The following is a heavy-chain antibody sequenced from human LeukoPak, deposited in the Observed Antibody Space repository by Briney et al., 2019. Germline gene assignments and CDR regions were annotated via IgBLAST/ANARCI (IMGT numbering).Heavy chain of an antibody. Sequence: TGRSLRPSCAASGSTFGDFGMSWVRQAPGKGLEWVSRINWIGGNTVYADSVKGRFTISMNSANNSLHLQMNSLRDEDTAVYYCARGRYCSGGSCSFDYWGQGTLVTVSS. J-gene: IGHJ4*02. CDR1: GSTFGDFG. CDR2: INWIGGNT. CDR3: ARGRYCSGGSCSFDY. D-gene: IGHD2-15*01. V-gene: IGHV3-20*04.